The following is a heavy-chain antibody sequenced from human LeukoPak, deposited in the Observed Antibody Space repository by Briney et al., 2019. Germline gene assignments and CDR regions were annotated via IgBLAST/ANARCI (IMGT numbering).Heavy chain of an antibody. CDR1: GYTFTGYG. CDR3: ARLGYCSGGSCAYCYYGMDV. CDR2: ISAYNGNT. D-gene: IGHD2-15*01. J-gene: IGHJ6*02. V-gene: IGHV1-18*01. Sequence: ASVKVSRKASGYTFTGYGISWVRQAPGQGLEWMGWISAYNGNTNYAQKLQGRVTMTTDTSTSTAYMELRSLRSDDTAVYYCARLGYCSGGSCAYCYYGMDVWGQGTTVTVSS.